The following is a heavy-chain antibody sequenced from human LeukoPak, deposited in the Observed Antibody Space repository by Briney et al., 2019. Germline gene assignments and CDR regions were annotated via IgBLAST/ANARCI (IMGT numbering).Heavy chain of an antibody. CDR1: GYTFTSYD. Sequence: VASVKVSCKASGYTFTSYDINWVRQATGQGLEWMGWMNPNSGNTGYAQKFQGRVTITRNTSISTAYMELSSLRSEDTAVYYCARGGYSSGWYSIDYWGQGTLVTVSS. V-gene: IGHV1-8*03. D-gene: IGHD6-19*01. CDR2: MNPNSGNT. CDR3: ARGGYSSGWYSIDY. J-gene: IGHJ4*02.